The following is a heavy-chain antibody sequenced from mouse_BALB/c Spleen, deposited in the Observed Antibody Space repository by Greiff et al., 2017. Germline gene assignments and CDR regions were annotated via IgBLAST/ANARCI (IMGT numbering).Heavy chain of an antibody. CDR1: GFTFSSFG. D-gene: IGHD2-4*01. V-gene: IGHV5-17*02. Sequence: EVQGVASGGGLVQPGGSRKLSCAASGFTFSSFGMHWIRQAPEKGLEWVAYISSGSSTISYAVTVKGRFTISRDNPTNTLFLQMSSVRSEYTAMYFCAREIYYDYGGGMDYWGQGTSVIVAS. CDR2: ISSGSSTI. J-gene: IGHJ4*01. CDR3: AREIYYDYGGGMDY.